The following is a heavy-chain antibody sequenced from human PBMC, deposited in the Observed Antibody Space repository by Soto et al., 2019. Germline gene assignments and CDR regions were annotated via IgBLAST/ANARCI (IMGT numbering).Heavy chain of an antibody. D-gene: IGHD1-26*01. CDR1: GFTFSSYS. CDR3: APSELLAGVFDY. Sequence: AGSQRLSCAASGFTFSSYSMNWVRQAPGKALEWVSSISSSSRYIYYADSVKGRFTISRDNAKNSLYLQMNSLRAENTAVYYCAPSELLAGVFDYWGQGTLVTVAS. V-gene: IGHV3-21*01. CDR2: ISSSSRYI. J-gene: IGHJ4*02.